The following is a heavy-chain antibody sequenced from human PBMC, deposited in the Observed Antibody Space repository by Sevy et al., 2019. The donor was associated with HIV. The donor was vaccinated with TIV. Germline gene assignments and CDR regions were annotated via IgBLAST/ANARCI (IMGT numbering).Heavy chain of an antibody. CDR3: AKATPEYGSGSYFVYYYYYMDV. CDR2: ISGSGGST. Sequence: GGSLRLSCAASGFTFSSYAMSWVRQAPGKGLEWVSAISGSGGSTYYVDSVKGRFTISRDNSKNTRYLQMNSLRAEDTAVYYCAKATPEYGSGSYFVYYYYYMDVWGKGTTVTVSS. D-gene: IGHD3-10*01. J-gene: IGHJ6*03. CDR1: GFTFSSYA. V-gene: IGHV3-23*01.